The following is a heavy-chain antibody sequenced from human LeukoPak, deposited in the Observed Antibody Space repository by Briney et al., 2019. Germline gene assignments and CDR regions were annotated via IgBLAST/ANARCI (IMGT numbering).Heavy chain of an antibody. CDR1: GGSISSYY. J-gene: IGHJ3*02. Sequence: SETLSLTCTVSGGSISSYYWSWIRQPPGKGLEWIGYIYYSGSTNYNPSLKSRVTISVDTSKNQFSLKLSSVTAADTAVYYCARASDSYYDFWSRYYLLGAFDIWGQGTMVTVSS. CDR2: IYYSGST. D-gene: IGHD3-3*01. V-gene: IGHV4-59*01. CDR3: ARASDSYYDFWSRYYLLGAFDI.